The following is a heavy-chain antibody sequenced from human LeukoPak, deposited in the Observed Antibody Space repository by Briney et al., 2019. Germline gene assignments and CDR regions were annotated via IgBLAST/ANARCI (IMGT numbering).Heavy chain of an antibody. CDR2: IYHSGST. CDR3: ARHSFRGYCSSTSCWTFDY. J-gene: IGHJ4*02. Sequence: PSETLSLTCAVSGYSISTGYYRGWIRQPPGKGLEWIGTIYHSGSTYYNPSLKSRVTISVDTSKNQFSLKLSSVTAADMAVYYCARHSFRGYCSSTSCWTFDYWGQGTLVTVSS. D-gene: IGHD2-2*01. CDR1: GYSISTGYY. V-gene: IGHV4-38-2*01.